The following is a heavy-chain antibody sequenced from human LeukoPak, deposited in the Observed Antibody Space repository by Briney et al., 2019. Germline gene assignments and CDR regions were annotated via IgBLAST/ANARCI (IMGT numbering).Heavy chain of an antibody. CDR3: ATVGGNPGYYYYGMDV. Sequence: GASVKVSCKASGYTFTGYYMHWVRQAPGQGLEWMGRINPNSGGTNYAQKFQGRVTMTRDTSISTAYMELSSLRSEDTAVYYCATVGGNPGYYYYGMDVWGQGTTVTVSS. J-gene: IGHJ6*02. V-gene: IGHV1-2*06. D-gene: IGHD1-14*01. CDR2: INPNSGGT. CDR1: GYTFTGYY.